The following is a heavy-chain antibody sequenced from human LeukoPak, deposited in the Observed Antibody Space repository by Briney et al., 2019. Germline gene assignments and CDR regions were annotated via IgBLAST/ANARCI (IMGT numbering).Heavy chain of an antibody. D-gene: IGHD4-17*01. Sequence: SETLSLTCAVYGGSFSGYYWSWIRQPPGKGLEWIGEINHSGSTNYNPSLKSRVTISVDTSKNQFSLKLSSVTAADTAVYYCAREDYGRAYYMDVWGKGTTVTVSS. J-gene: IGHJ6*03. CDR3: AREDYGRAYYMDV. V-gene: IGHV4-34*01. CDR2: INHSGST. CDR1: GGSFSGYY.